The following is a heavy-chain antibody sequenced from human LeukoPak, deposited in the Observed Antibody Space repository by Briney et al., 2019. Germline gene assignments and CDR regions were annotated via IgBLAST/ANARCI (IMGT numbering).Heavy chain of an antibody. V-gene: IGHV1-69*04. J-gene: IGHJ4*02. CDR1: GGTFSSYA. D-gene: IGHD2-2*01. CDR3: AGDRVGYCSSTSCPLDY. Sequence: GSSVKVSCKASGGTFSSYAISWVRQAPGQGLEWMGRIIPILGIANYAQKFQGRVTITADKSTSTAYMELSSLRSEDTAVYYCAGDRVGYCSSTSCPLDYWGQGTLVTVSS. CDR2: IIPILGIA.